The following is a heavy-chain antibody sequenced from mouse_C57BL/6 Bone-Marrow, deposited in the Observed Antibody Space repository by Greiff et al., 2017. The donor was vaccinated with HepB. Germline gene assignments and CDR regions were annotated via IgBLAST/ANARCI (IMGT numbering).Heavy chain of an antibody. D-gene: IGHD1-2*01. Sequence: QVQLQQSGAELVRPGTSVKVSCKASGYAFTNYLIEWVKQRPGQGLEWIGVINPGSGGTNYNEKFKGKATLTADKSSSTAYMQLSSLTSEDSAVFFCARGGLRLGYWGQGTTLTVSS. CDR3: ARGGLRLGY. CDR1: GYAFTNYL. V-gene: IGHV1-54*01. J-gene: IGHJ2*01. CDR2: INPGSGGT.